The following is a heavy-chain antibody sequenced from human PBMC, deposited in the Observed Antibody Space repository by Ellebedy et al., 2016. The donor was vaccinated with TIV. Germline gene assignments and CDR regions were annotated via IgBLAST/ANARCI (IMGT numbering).Heavy chain of an antibody. J-gene: IGHJ2*01. Sequence: AASVKVSCKASGGTFSSYAFSWVRQASGQGLDWVGGIIPIFGTASYPQRFQGRVTITADESTSTAYLELRGLRSQDTAVYYCASDRAPDGRNWFFDLWGRGTLVTVSS. V-gene: IGHV1-69*13. CDR3: ASDRAPDGRNWFFDL. D-gene: IGHD5-24*01. CDR2: IIPIFGTA. CDR1: GGTFSSYA.